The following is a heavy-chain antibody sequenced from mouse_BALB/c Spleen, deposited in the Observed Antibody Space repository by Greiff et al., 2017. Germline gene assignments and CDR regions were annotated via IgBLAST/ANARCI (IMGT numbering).Heavy chain of an antibody. V-gene: IGHV5-6-2*01. J-gene: IGHJ1*01. D-gene: IGHD2-3*01. CDR3: ARQRVDDGYFDV. CDR2: INSNGGST. Sequence: EVHLVESGGGLVKPGGSLKLSCAASGFTFSSYYMSWVRQTPEKRLELVAAINSNGGSTYYPDTVKGRFTISRDNAKNTLYLQMSSLKSEDTALYLCARQRVDDGYFDVWGAGTTVTVSS. CDR1: GFTFSSYY.